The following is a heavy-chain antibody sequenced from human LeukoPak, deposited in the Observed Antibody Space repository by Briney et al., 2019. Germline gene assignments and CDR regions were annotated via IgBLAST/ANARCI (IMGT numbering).Heavy chain of an antibody. CDR1: GYTFTGYY. CDR2: INPNSGGT. Sequence: ASVKVSCKASGYTFTGYYMHWVRQAPGQGLEWMGWINPNSGGTNYAQKFQGWVTMTRDTSISTAYMELSRLRSDDTAAYYCARGTYDLYYYGMDVWGQGTTVTVSS. CDR3: ARGTYDLYYYGMDV. J-gene: IGHJ6*02. D-gene: IGHD3-16*01. V-gene: IGHV1-2*04.